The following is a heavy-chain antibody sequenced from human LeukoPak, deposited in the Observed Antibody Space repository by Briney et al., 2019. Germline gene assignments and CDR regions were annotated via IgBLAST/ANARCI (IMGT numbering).Heavy chain of an antibody. CDR2: ISAYNGDT. CDR1: GYTFTNYA. V-gene: IGHV1-18*01. Sequence: GASVTVSCTASGYTFTNYAFTWVRQAPGQGLEWMGWISAYNGDTNYAQILQGRVTLTADTSTNTAYMELRSLRSDDTAVYYCIKGFEYWGQGTLVTVSS. J-gene: IGHJ4*02. CDR3: IKGFEY. D-gene: IGHD3-10*01.